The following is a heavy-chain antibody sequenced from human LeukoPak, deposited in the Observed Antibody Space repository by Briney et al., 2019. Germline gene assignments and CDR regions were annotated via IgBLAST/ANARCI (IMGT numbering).Heavy chain of an antibody. CDR2: INPKSGGT. V-gene: IGHV1-2*02. Sequence: GASVKVSCKTSGYSFTDYYMHWVRQAPGQGLEWMGWINPKSGGTSSAQKFQGRVTMTRDTSITTVYMEVIWLTSDDTAIYYCARADRLDGGPYLIGPWGQGTLVTVSS. J-gene: IGHJ5*02. CDR1: GYSFTDYY. D-gene: IGHD2-21*01. CDR3: ARADRLDGGPYLIGP.